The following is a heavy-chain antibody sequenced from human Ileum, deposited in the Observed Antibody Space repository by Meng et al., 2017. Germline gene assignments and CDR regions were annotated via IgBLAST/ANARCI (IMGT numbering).Heavy chain of an antibody. CDR3: ARDSEAVGATIDY. V-gene: IGHV3-74*01. CDR2: IHKDGSAT. CDR1: GFTFSNYW. D-gene: IGHD1-26*01. Sequence: EVHLVESGGDLIQPGGSLRLSCAASGFTFSNYWMHWVRQAPGKGLVWVSRIHKDGSATAYADSVKGRLTISRDNAKNTLYLQMNSLRVEDTAVYYCARDSEAVGATIDYWGQGTLVTVSS. J-gene: IGHJ4*02.